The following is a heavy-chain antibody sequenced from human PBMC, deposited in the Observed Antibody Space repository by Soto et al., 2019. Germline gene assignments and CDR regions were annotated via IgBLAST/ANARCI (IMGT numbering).Heavy chain of an antibody. V-gene: IGHV4-39*01. J-gene: IGHJ4*02. Sequence: SETLSLTCTVSGGSISSSDYYWGWIRQPPGKGLEWIGSIYYSGSTYYNPSLKSRVTISVDTSENQFSPKLSSVTAAYTAVYYCARLSSSAYHYYFDSWGQGTLVTVS. CDR2: IYYSGST. CDR1: GGSISSSDYY. CDR3: ARLSSSAYHYYFDS. D-gene: IGHD3-3*01.